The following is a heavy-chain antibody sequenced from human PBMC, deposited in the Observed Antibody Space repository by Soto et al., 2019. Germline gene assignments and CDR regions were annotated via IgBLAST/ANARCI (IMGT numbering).Heavy chain of an antibody. Sequence: EVQLLESGGVLVQPGGSLGLSCAASGFAFSSHGMIWVRQAPGNGLEWVSAISGSGGRTYYADSVKGRFTISRDNAKNTLYLQMNSLRVEDTAVYHCAKGGPGSYGMCDYWGQGTLVTVSS. CDR3: AKGGPGSYGMCDY. V-gene: IGHV3-23*01. J-gene: IGHJ4*02. CDR2: ISGSGGRT. CDR1: GFAFSSHG. D-gene: IGHD3-10*01.